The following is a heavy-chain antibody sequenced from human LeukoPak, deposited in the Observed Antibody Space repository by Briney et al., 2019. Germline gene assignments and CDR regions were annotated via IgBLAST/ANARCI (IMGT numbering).Heavy chain of an antibody. CDR2: IYYSGST. CDR3: ARLAPYCSGGSCYKVHPRGWFDP. J-gene: IGHJ5*02. CDR1: GGSISSYY. Sequence: SETLSLTCTVSGGSISSYYWSWIRQPPGKGLEWIGYIYYSGSTNYNPSLKSRVTISVDTSKNQFSLKLSSVTAADTAVYYCARLAPYCSGGSCYKVHPRGWFDPWGQGTLVTVSS. D-gene: IGHD2-15*01. V-gene: IGHV4-59*12.